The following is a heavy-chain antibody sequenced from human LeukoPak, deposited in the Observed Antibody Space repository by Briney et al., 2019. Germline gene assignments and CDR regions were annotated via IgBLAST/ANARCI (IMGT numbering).Heavy chain of an antibody. J-gene: IGHJ6*03. Sequence: SGGSLRLSCGASGFTFRNYWMNWVRQVPGKGLVWVSRINSDASRTTYADSVKGRFHISRDNAKNTLYLQMNSLTAEDTAVYYCARGQSILRYYYMDVWGKGTTVTVSS. D-gene: IGHD3-9*01. V-gene: IGHV3-74*01. CDR1: GFTFRNYW. CDR3: ARGQSILRYYYMDV. CDR2: INSDASRT.